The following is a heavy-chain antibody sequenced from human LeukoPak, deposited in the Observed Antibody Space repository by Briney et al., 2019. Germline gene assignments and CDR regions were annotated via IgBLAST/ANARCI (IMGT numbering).Heavy chain of an antibody. J-gene: IGHJ6*02. CDR1: GGSLSSYY. CDR2: IFYSGSA. Sequence: SETLSLTCTVSGGSLSSYYWSWIRQPPGKGLEWIGFIFYSGSANYSPSLKSRVTISVDTSKNQFSLKLMSVTAADTAVYYCARDGKISPYSGMDVWGQGTTVTVSS. V-gene: IGHV4-59*01. D-gene: IGHD1-26*01. CDR3: ARDGKISPYSGMDV.